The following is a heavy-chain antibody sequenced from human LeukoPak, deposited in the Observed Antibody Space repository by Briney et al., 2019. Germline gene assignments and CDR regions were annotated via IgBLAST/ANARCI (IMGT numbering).Heavy chain of an antibody. J-gene: IGHJ6*02. Sequence: SETLSLTCTVSGGSISSSSYYWGWIRQPPGKGLEWIGSIYHSGSTYYDPSLKSRVTISVDRSKNQFSLKLSSVTAADTAVYYCARDRNLGYRSYYYGMDVWGQGTTVTVSS. V-gene: IGHV4-39*07. CDR1: GGSISSSSYY. CDR2: IYHSGST. D-gene: IGHD2-15*01. CDR3: ARDRNLGYRSYYYGMDV.